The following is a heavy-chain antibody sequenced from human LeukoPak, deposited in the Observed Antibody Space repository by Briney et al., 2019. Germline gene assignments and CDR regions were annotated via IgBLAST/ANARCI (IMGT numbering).Heavy chain of an antibody. J-gene: IGHJ5*02. CDR1: GFTFSSYA. CDR2: ISRSGDST. V-gene: IGHV3-23*01. D-gene: IGHD5-12*01. Sequence: RSGGSLRLSCAASGFTFSSYAMSWVRQAPGKGLEWVSAISRSGDSTYYADSVKGRFTISRDNSKNTLYLQMNSLRAEDTAVYYCAKEQRGYTGYAVGSWFDPWGQGTLVTVSS. CDR3: AKEQRGYTGYAVGSWFDP.